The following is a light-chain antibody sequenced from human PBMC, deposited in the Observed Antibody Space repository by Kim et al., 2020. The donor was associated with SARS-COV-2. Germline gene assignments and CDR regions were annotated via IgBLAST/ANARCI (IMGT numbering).Light chain of an antibody. CDR1: TGHSNCA. Sequence: VICTCSRRTGHSNCASAGPQDQPEQGPAYLFKLNSDVSNSRGDGIPDRFSGSSSGAERYLTSSSLQSEDEADYYCQTWGTGSRGVFGGGTQLTVL. J-gene: IGLJ2*01. CDR3: QTWGTGSRGV. V-gene: IGLV4-69*01. CDR2: LNSDVSN.